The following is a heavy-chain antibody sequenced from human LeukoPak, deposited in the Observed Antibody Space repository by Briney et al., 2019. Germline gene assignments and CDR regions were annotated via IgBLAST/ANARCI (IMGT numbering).Heavy chain of an antibody. CDR2: MNPNSGNT. D-gene: IGHD3-3*01. CDR1: GYTFTSYD. Sequence: ASVKVSCKASGYTFTSYDINWVRQATGQGLEWMGCMNPNSGNTGYAQKFQGRVTITRNTSISTAYMELSSLRSEDTAVYYCARTHYYDFWSGYNWFDPWGQGTLVTVSS. J-gene: IGHJ5*02. CDR3: ARTHYYDFWSGYNWFDP. V-gene: IGHV1-8*03.